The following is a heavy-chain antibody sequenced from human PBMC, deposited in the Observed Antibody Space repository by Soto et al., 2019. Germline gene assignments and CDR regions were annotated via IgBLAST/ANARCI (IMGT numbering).Heavy chain of an antibody. V-gene: IGHV3-23*01. J-gene: IGHJ5*02. Sequence: GGSLRLSCAASGFTFSSYAMSWVRQAPGKGLEWVSAISGSGGSTYYADSVKGRFTISRDNSKNTLYLQMNSLRAEDTAVYYCAKDSVSGDFIGWFDPWGQGTLVTVSS. CDR3: AKDSVSGDFIGWFDP. CDR1: GFTFSSYA. D-gene: IGHD3-10*01. CDR2: ISGSGGST.